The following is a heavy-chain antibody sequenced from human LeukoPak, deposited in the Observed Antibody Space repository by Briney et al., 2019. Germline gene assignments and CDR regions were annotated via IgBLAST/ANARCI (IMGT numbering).Heavy chain of an antibody. CDR2: IYPGDSDT. Sequence: GESLKISCKGSGYSFTSYWIGWVRQMPGKGLEWMGIIYPGDSDTRYSPSFQGQVTISADKSISTAYLQWSSLKASDTAMYYCARHPSYYDILTGYHYYYGMDAWGKGTTVTVSS. J-gene: IGHJ6*04. CDR1: GYSFTSYW. V-gene: IGHV5-51*01. D-gene: IGHD3-9*01. CDR3: ARHPSYYDILTGYHYYYGMDA.